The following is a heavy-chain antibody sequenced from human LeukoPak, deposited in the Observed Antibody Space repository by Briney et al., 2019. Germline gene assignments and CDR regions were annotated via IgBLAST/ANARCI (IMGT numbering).Heavy chain of an antibody. CDR2: ITGTASYK. D-gene: IGHD3-10*01. CDR3: ARVGASGSFDF. J-gene: IGHJ4*02. CDR1: GFTFSTHS. V-gene: IGHV3-21*01. Sequence: GGSLRLSCAASGFTFSTHSMTWVRKAPGKGLEWVSSITGTASYKYYAGSVKGRFTISRDNARNSLYLQMSSLRDDDTALYFCARVGASGSFDFWGQGTLVTVSS.